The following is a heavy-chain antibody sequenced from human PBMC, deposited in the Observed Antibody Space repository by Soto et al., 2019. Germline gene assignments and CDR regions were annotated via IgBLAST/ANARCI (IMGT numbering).Heavy chain of an antibody. CDR1: GGSISSSNW. D-gene: IGHD3-10*01. CDR3: ARDSGYYGSGSSYYYYGMDV. J-gene: IGHJ6*02. Sequence: SETLSLTCAVSGGSISSSNWWGWVRQPPGKWLEWIGEIYHSGSTNYNPSLKSRVTISVDKSKNQFSLKLSSVTAADTAVYYCARDSGYYGSGSSYYYYGMDVWGQETTVTVS. CDR2: IYHSGST. V-gene: IGHV4-4*02.